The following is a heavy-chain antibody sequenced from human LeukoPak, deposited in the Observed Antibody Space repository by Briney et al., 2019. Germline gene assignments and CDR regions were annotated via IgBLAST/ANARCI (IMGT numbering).Heavy chain of an antibody. V-gene: IGHV3-48*04. Sequence: GGSLRLSCAASGFTFSSYSMNWVRQAPGKGLEWVSYISSSSSTIYYADSVKGRFTISRDNAKNSLYLQMNSLRAEDTAVYYCARVQNCYDSSGYYYGDYFDYWGQGTLVTVSS. J-gene: IGHJ4*02. D-gene: IGHD3-22*01. CDR1: GFTFSSYS. CDR3: ARVQNCYDSSGYYYGDYFDY. CDR2: ISSSSSTI.